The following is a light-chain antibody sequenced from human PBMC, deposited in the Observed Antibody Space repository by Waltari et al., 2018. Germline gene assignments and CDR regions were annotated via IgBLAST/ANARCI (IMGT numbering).Light chain of an antibody. Sequence: FTHSPPTLSLSPGGRATRSCRASQSVDIYLAWYQQRPRQAPRLLIYDTSNRATDIPARFSGSGSETDFSLTSSSLEPEDFAVYYCQQRRNWPLTFGGGTKVESK. V-gene: IGKV3-11*01. CDR2: DTS. CDR1: QSVDIY. CDR3: QQRRNWPLT. J-gene: IGKJ4*01.